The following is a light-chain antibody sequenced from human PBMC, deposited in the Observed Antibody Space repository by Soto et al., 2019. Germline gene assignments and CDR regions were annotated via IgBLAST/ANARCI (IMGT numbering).Light chain of an antibody. Sequence: DIQMTQSPSSLSASLGDRVTITCRASQGIKKYVAWYQQKPGKVPKLLIYAASSLQSGVPSRFSGSGSGTDFTLTISSLQPEDFATYYCQQSYSTPFTFGGGTKVEIK. CDR1: QGIKKY. CDR2: AAS. V-gene: IGKV1-27*01. J-gene: IGKJ4*01. CDR3: QQSYSTPFT.